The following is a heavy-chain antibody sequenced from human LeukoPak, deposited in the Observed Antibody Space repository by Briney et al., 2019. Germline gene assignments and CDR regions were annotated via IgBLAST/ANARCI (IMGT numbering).Heavy chain of an antibody. Sequence: SETLSLTCTVSGGSISSDRFYWTRVRQPAGKGLEWIGRIKSSNTNYNPSLKSRVSISLDTSTNQFSLKLSSLTAADTAVYYCARVPDWTYVPDYWGRGTLVTVSS. CDR2: IKSSNT. V-gene: IGHV4-61*02. D-gene: IGHD3-16*01. CDR1: GGSISSDRFY. CDR3: ARVPDWTYVPDY. J-gene: IGHJ4*02.